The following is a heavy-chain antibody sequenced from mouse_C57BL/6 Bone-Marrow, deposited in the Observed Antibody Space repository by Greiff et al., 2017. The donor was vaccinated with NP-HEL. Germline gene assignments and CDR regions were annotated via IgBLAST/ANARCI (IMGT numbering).Heavy chain of an antibody. J-gene: IGHJ4*01. D-gene: IGHD2-3*01. CDR1: GYTFTSYG. Sequence: VQVVESGAELARPGASVKLSCKASGYTFTSYGISWVKQRTGQGLEWIGEIYPRSGTTYYNEKFKGKATLTADKSSSTAYMELRSLTSEDSAVYFCARSSWLLGAMDYWGQGTSVTVSS. CDR3: ARSSWLLGAMDY. V-gene: IGHV1-81*01. CDR2: IYPRSGTT.